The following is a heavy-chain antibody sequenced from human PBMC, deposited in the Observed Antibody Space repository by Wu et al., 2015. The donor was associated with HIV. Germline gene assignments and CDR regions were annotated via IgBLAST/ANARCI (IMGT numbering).Heavy chain of an antibody. CDR1: GYSFTTYY. CDR2: INPSAGST. Sequence: QVQLVQSGAEVRKPGASVKVSCKASGYSFTTYYLNWVRQAPGQGLEWMGIINPSAGSTTYAQKFQGRVTMTRDTSTTTVYMELSSLRSEDTAVYYCARGIAVAGAFGMDVVGPRDHGSPSP. D-gene: IGHD6-19*01. J-gene: IGHJ6*02. V-gene: IGHV1-46*01. CDR3: ARGIAVAGAFGMDV.